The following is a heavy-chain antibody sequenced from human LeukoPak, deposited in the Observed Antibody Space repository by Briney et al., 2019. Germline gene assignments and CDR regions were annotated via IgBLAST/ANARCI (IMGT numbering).Heavy chain of an antibody. CDR3: AELGITMIGGV. Sequence: GGSLRLSCAASGFTFSSYEMNWVRQAPGKGLEWVSYISSSGSTIYYADSVKGRFTISRDNVKNSLYLQMNSLRAEDTAVYYCAELGITMIGGVWGKGTTVTISS. D-gene: IGHD3-10*02. CDR1: GFTFSSYE. CDR2: ISSSGSTI. V-gene: IGHV3-48*03. J-gene: IGHJ6*04.